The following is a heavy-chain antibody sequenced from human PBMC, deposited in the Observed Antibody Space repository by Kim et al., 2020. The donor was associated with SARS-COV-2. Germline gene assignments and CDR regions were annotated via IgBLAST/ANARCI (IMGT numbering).Heavy chain of an antibody. CDR3: ARGRAGVVPSPILGIGPHYDYYAMDV. V-gene: IGHV4-34*01. Sequence: SETLSLTCAVYGGSFSGYHWSWIRQPPGKGLEWIGEIKHSGSTNYNPSLKSRVTMSVDTSKSQFSLKLRSVTAADTAVYCCARGRAGVVPSPILGIGPHYDYYAMDVWGQGTTVTVSS. CDR1: GGSFSGYH. J-gene: IGHJ6*02. D-gene: IGHD2-2*02. CDR2: IKHSGST.